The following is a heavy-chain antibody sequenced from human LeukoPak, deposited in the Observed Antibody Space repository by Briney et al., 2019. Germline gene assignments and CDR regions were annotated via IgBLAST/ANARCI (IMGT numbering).Heavy chain of an antibody. V-gene: IGHV3-49*04. D-gene: IGHD3-3*01. J-gene: IGHJ4*02. CDR3: NRWVKESRFMEWPPDY. CDR2: IRSKAYGRTT. CDR1: GFTFGDYA. Sequence: PGGSLRLSCTGSGFTFGDYAMTWVRQAPGKGLEFVGLIRSKAYGRTTESAASVKGRFTISRDDSKSIAYLQMNNLKIEDTAVYYCNRWVKESRFMEWPPDYWGQGTLVTVSS.